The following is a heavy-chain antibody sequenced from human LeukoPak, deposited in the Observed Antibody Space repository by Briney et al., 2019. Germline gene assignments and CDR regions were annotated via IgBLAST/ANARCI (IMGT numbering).Heavy chain of an antibody. Sequence: SETLSLTCTVSGGSISSGDYYWSWIRQPPGKGLEWIGYIYYSGSTYYNPPLKSRVTISVDTSKNQFSLKLSSVTAADTAVYYCARERGDYYGSGSYYKAYYYGMDVWGQGTTVTVSS. CDR1: GGSISSGDYY. CDR3: ARERGDYYGSGSYYKAYYYGMDV. D-gene: IGHD3-10*01. CDR2: IYYSGST. J-gene: IGHJ6*02. V-gene: IGHV4-30-4*01.